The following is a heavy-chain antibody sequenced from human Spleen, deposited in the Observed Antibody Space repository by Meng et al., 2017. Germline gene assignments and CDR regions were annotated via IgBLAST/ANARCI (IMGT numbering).Heavy chain of an antibody. D-gene: IGHD6-19*01. CDR2: INAVFGTT. V-gene: IGHV1-69*05. Sequence: SVKVSCKALGGIFSNYVIGWVRQAPGQGLEWMGGINAVFGTTNYAQKFQGRVTITTDESTSTVYMELTRLTSEDTAVYFCARKAVAGIFDYWGQGTLVTVSS. J-gene: IGHJ4*02. CDR1: GGIFSNYV. CDR3: ARKAVAGIFDY.